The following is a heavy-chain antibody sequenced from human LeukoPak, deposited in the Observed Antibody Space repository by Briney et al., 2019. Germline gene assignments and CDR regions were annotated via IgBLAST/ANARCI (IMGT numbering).Heavy chain of an antibody. D-gene: IGHD4-23*01. CDR1: GFTFSSYG. V-gene: IGHV3-30*18. J-gene: IGHJ4*02. CDR3: AKIPGTTVVTAHDY. Sequence: PGGSLRLSCAASGFTFSSYGMHWVRQAPGKGLEWVAVISYDGSNKYYADSVKGRFTISRDNSKNTLYLQMNSLRAEDTAVYYCAKIPGTTVVTAHDYWGQGTLVAVSS. CDR2: ISYDGSNK.